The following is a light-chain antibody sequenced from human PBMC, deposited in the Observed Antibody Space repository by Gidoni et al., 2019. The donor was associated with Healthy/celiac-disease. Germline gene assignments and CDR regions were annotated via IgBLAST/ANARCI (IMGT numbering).Light chain of an antibody. CDR3: QQYNNWPRT. Sequence: EIVMTQTPATLSVSPGERATLSCRASQRVSSNLAWYQQKPGQAPRLLIYGASTRATGTPARFSGSGSGIEFTLTISSLQSEDFAVYYCQQYNNWPRTFGQGTKVEIK. V-gene: IGKV3-15*01. J-gene: IGKJ1*01. CDR1: QRVSSN. CDR2: GAS.